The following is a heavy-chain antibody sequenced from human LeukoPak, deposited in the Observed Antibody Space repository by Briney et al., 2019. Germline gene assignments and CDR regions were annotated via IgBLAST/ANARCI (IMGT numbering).Heavy chain of an antibody. CDR1: GFTFSSYG. D-gene: IGHD4-17*01. CDR3: AKGSPRSKMTTVTTGAEYFQH. Sequence: PGGSLRLSCAASGFTFSSYGMHWVRQAPGKGLEWVAVISYDGSNKYYADSVKGRFTISRDNSKNTLYLQMNSLRAEDTAVYYCAKGSPRSKMTTVTTGAEYFQHWGQGTLVTVSS. CDR2: ISYDGSNK. V-gene: IGHV3-30*18. J-gene: IGHJ1*01.